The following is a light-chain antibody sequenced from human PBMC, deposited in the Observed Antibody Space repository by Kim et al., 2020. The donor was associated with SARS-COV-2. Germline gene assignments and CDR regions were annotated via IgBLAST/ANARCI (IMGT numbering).Light chain of an antibody. V-gene: IGKV3-15*01. CDR1: QSVSSN. CDR2: GAS. Sequence: SASPGERATLSCRARQSVSSNLAWYQQKPGQAPRLLIYGASTRATGIPARFSGSGSGTEFTLTISSLQSEDFELYYCQQYNNWPPTFGQGTKVEI. J-gene: IGKJ1*01. CDR3: QQYNNWPPT.